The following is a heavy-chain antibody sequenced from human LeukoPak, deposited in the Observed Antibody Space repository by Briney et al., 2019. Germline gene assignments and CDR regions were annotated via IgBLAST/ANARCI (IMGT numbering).Heavy chain of an antibody. CDR3: ARGGPVILLWLTGYFDY. CDR2: ISAYNGNT. V-gene: IGHV1-18*01. J-gene: IGHJ4*02. D-gene: IGHD3-10*01. CDR1: GYTFTSYG. Sequence: GASVKVSCKASGYTFTSYGISWVRQAPGQGLEWMGWISAYNGNTNYAQKLQGRVTMTTDTSTSTAYMELRSLRSDDTAVYYCARGGPVILLWLTGYFDYWGQGTLVTVSS.